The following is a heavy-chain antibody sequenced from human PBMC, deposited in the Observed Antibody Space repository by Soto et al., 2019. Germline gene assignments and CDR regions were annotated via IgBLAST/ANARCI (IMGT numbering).Heavy chain of an antibody. D-gene: IGHD2-15*01. CDR2: ISGSGGST. J-gene: IGHJ4*02. CDR1: GFTFSSYA. CDR3: AKSPIDCSGGSCYSSDY. Sequence: LRLSCAASGFTFSSYAMSWVRQAPGKGLEWVSAISGSGGSTYYADSVKGRFTISRDNSKNTLYLQMNSLRAEDTAVYYCAKSPIDCSGGSCYSSDYWGQGTLVTVSS. V-gene: IGHV3-23*01.